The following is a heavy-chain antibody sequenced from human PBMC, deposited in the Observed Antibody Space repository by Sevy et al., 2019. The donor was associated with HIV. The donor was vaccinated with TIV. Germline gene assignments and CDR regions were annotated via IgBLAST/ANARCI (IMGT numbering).Heavy chain of an antibody. D-gene: IGHD2-8*01. CDR2: IHYRGRT. CDR1: GGSITGYF. CDR3: ARLHNNGFVNY. Sequence: SETLSLTCTVSGGSITGYFWSWMRQPPGKGLEWIGNIHYRGRTNYNPSLTSRVTISVDTSENHFSLRLTSVTAADTAVYYCARLHNNGFVNYWGQGTLVTVSS. J-gene: IGHJ4*02. V-gene: IGHV4-59*13.